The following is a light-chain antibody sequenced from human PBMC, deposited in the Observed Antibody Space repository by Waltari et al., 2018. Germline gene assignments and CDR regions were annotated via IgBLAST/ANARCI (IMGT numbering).Light chain of an antibody. J-gene: IGLJ3*02. CDR3: VLYMGSGISV. V-gene: IGLV8-61*01. CDR1: SRSVSPSYY. Sequence: QTVVTQQPSFSVSPGGTVTLTCGLNSRSVSPSYYPTWYQQTPGQAPRTLIYSTSTRSSGVPDRFSGSILGNRAALTITGAQADDESDYYCVLYMGSGISVFGGGTKLTVL. CDR2: STS.